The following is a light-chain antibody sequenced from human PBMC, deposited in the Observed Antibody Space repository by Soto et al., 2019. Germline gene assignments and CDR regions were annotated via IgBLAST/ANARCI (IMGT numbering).Light chain of an antibody. V-gene: IGKV3-20*01. CDR2: GAS. Sequence: EIVLPQSPGTLSLSPGERATLSCRASQSVSRSYLAWYQQKPGQAPRLLIYGASSRATGIPDRFSGSGSGTDFTPTISRLEPEDFAVYYCQQYGSSPRITVGQGTRLEIK. CDR1: QSVSRSY. CDR3: QQYGSSPRIT. J-gene: IGKJ5*01.